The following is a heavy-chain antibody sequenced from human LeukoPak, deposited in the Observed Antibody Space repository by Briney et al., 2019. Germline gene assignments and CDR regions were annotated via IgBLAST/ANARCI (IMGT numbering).Heavy chain of an antibody. D-gene: IGHD3-10*01. Sequence: ESGPTLVNPPQTLTLTCTFSGFSLSTSGMCVSWIRQPPGKALEWLALIDWDDDKYYSTSLKTRLTISKDTSKNQVVLTMTNMDPVDTATYYCARTITMVRGVSWFDPWGQGTLVTVSS. J-gene: IGHJ5*02. V-gene: IGHV2-70*01. CDR3: ARTITMVRGVSWFDP. CDR1: GFSLSTSGMC. CDR2: IDWDDDK.